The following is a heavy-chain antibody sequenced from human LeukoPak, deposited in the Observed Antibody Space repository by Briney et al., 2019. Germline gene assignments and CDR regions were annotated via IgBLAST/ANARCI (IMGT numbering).Heavy chain of an antibody. V-gene: IGHV1-3*03. CDR1: GYTFTGYY. Sequence: GASVNVSCKASGYTFTGYYIHWVRQAPGQGLEWMGWINAGNGNTKYSQEFQGRVTITRDTSASTAYMELSSLRSEDMAVYYCARGYSSGWYKYYFDYWGQGTLVTVSS. J-gene: IGHJ4*02. D-gene: IGHD6-19*01. CDR3: ARGYSSGWYKYYFDY. CDR2: INAGNGNT.